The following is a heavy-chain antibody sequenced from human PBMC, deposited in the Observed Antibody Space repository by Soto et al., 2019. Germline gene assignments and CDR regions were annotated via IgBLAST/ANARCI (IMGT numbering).Heavy chain of an antibody. J-gene: IGHJ4*02. D-gene: IGHD6-13*01. CDR1: GFTFSSYA. V-gene: IGHV3-23*01. CDR2: ISGSGGST. Sequence: GGSLRLSCAASGFTFSSYAMSWVRQAPGKGLEWVSAISGSGGSTYYADSVKGRSTISRDNSKNTLYLQMNSLRAEDTAVYYCANPPGGEQQLVRGYYFDYWGQGTLVTVSS. CDR3: ANPPGGEQQLVRGYYFDY.